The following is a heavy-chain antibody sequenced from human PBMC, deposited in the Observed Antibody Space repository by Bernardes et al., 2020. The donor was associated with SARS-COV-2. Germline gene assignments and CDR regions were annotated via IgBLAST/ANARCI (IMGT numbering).Heavy chain of an antibody. D-gene: IGHD7-27*01. CDR3: ARDFTGDPFSS. Sequence: SQTLSLTCTVSGGSVRSGSYYWSWIRQPPGKGLEWIGYIFYSGSTNYNPSLKSRVTISLDTSKNQFSLKLSSVTPADTAVYFCARDFTGDPFSSWGQGTLVTVSS. CDR2: IFYSGST. V-gene: IGHV4-61*01. CDR1: GGSVRSGSYY. J-gene: IGHJ5*02.